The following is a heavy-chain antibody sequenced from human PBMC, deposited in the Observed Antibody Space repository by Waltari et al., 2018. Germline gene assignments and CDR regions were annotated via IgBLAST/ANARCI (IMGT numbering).Heavy chain of an antibody. D-gene: IGHD1-1*01. J-gene: IGHJ5*02. CDR3: ARGGVKLERSVDCFDP. CDR2: IYHSGST. CDR1: GYSISSGYY. V-gene: IGHV4-38-2*01. Sequence: QVQLQESGPGLVKPSETLSLTCAVSGYSISSGYYWGWIRQPPGKGLEWIGSIYHSGSTYYNPSLKRRVTISVDTSKNQFSLKLSSVTAADTAVYYCARGGVKLERSVDCFDPWGQGTLVTVSS.